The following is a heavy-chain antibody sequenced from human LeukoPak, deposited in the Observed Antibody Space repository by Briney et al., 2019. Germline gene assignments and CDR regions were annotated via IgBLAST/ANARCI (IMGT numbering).Heavy chain of an antibody. CDR2: INHSGST. Sequence: KPSETLSLTCAVYGGSFSGYYWSWIRQPPGKGLEWIGEINHSGSTNYNPSLKSRVTISVDTSKNQFSLKLSSVTAADTAVYYCARPPYYYDSSGYYGYWGQGTLVTVSS. CDR3: ARPPYYYDSSGYYGY. D-gene: IGHD3-22*01. V-gene: IGHV4-34*01. J-gene: IGHJ4*02. CDR1: GGSFSGYY.